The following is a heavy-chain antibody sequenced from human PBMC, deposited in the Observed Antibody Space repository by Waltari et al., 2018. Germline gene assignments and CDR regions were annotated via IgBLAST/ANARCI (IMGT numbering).Heavy chain of an antibody. CDR3: AKWGSGWYEDY. CDR2: IGNSGTST. Sequence: EMQLLESGGGLVQPGGSLRLSCAASGFTFSSYAMNWVRQAPEKGLEWVSAIGNSGTSTYYADSVKGRFTISRDNSKNTLYLQMDSLRAEDTAVYYCAKWGSGWYEDYWGQGTLVTVSS. J-gene: IGHJ4*02. V-gene: IGHV3-23*01. D-gene: IGHD6-19*01. CDR1: GFTFSSYA.